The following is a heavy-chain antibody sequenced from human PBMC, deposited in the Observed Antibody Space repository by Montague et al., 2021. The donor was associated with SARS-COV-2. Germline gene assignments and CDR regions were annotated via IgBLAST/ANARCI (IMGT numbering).Heavy chain of an antibody. CDR3: VRDWAYCGGIAGPRAQDGIDV. CDR1: GDSVSNEQYY. J-gene: IGHJ6*02. V-gene: IGHV4-31*03. Sequence: TLSLTCSVSGDSVSNEQYYWGWVRQHHGKGLVWLAYIYFGGKAYYSPSLESRVTLSVDTSKNQFSLFMTYMTAADADNYYCVRDWAYCGGIAGPRAQDGIDVWGRGTTVTVSS. CDR2: IYFGGKA. D-gene: IGHD2-21*01.